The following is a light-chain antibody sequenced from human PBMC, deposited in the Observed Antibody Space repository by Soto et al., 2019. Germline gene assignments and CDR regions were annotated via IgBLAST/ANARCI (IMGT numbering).Light chain of an antibody. J-gene: IGKJ2*01. CDR3: QQYNNWPPYT. CDR1: QSVSSN. V-gene: IGKV3-15*01. Sequence: EIVMTQSPATLSVSPGERATLSCRASQSVSSNLAWYQQKPGQAPRLLIYGVSTRVTGIPVRFSGSGSGTEFTLTISSLQSEDFAVYHCQQYNNWPPYTFGQGTKLEIK. CDR2: GVS.